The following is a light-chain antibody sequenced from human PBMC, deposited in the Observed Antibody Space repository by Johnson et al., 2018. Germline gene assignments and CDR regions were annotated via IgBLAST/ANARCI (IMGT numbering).Light chain of an antibody. Sequence: QSVLTQPPSVSAAPGQKVPISCSGSSSNIGNNYVSWYQQLPGTAPKLLIYENNKRPSGIPDRFSGSKSGTSATPRITGLQAGDDADYYCGTWDSSLSAGNVFGTGTKVTVL. CDR2: ENN. V-gene: IGLV1-51*02. CDR3: GTWDSSLSAGNV. CDR1: SSNIGNNY. J-gene: IGLJ1*01.